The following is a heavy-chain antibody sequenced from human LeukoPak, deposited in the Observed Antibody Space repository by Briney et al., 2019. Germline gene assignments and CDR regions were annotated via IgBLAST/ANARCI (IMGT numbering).Heavy chain of an antibody. Sequence: PGGSLRLSCAASGFTFSSYEMNWVGQAPGKGLAWVSYISSSGSTIYYADSVKGRFTISRDNAKNSLYLQMNSLRAEDTAVYYCARDGGSYYFVGSVSDFWGQGTMVTVSS. CDR3: ARDGGSYYFVGSVSDF. CDR2: ISSSGSTI. V-gene: IGHV3-48*03. D-gene: IGHD1-26*01. J-gene: IGHJ3*01. CDR1: GFTFSSYE.